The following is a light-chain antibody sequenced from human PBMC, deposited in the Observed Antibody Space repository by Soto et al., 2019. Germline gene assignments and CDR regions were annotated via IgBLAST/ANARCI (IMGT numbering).Light chain of an antibody. CDR3: QQYGRSPTT. J-gene: IGKJ1*01. V-gene: IGKV3-20*01. CDR2: GAS. CDR1: QNFGSNY. Sequence: DIVLTQSPDSLAVSLGETATLSCRASQNFGSNYLAWYQQKRGQAPRFLIYGASSRATGIPDRFSGSGSGTDFTLTISRLEPEDFAVYFCQQYGRSPTTFGQGTKVDI.